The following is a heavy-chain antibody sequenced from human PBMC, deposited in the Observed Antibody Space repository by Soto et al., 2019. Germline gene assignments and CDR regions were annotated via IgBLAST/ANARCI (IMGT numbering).Heavy chain of an antibody. CDR2: IIPILGIA. V-gene: IGHV1-69*02. CDR1: GGTFSSYT. D-gene: IGHD3-10*01. Sequence: GASVKVSCKASGGTFSSYTISWVRQAPGQGLEWMGRIIPILGIANYAQKFQGRVTITADKSTSTAYMELSSLRSEDTAVYYCARVMHYYGSGSYYYSTFDYWGQGTLVTVPS. J-gene: IGHJ4*02. CDR3: ARVMHYYGSGSYYYSTFDY.